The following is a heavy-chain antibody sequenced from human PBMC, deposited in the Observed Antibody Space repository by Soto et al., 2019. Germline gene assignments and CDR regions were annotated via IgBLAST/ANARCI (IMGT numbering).Heavy chain of an antibody. V-gene: IGHV4-59*01. D-gene: IGHD3-10*01. Sequence: SETLSLTCTVSGGSISSYYWSWIRQPPGKGLEWIGYIYYSGSTNYNPSLKSRVTISVDTSKNQFSLKLSSVTAADTAVYYCARELGGWGGFTFEYYYYGMYGWGKGTTVTVSS. J-gene: IGHJ6*04. CDR3: ARELGGWGGFTFEYYYYGMYG. CDR2: IYYSGST. CDR1: GGSISSYY.